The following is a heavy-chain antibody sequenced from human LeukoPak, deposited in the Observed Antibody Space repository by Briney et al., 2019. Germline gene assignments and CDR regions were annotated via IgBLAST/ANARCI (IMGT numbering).Heavy chain of an antibody. CDR1: GGSISSYY. CDR3: ASSTVVPYYFDY. J-gene: IGHJ4*02. D-gene: IGHD2-2*01. Sequence: SETLSLTCTVSGGSISSYYWSWIRQPAGKGLEWIGRIYASGSTNYNPSLKSRVTISVDKSKNRFSLKLSSVTAADTAAYYCASSTVVPYYFDYWGQGTLVTVSS. V-gene: IGHV4-4*07. CDR2: IYASGST.